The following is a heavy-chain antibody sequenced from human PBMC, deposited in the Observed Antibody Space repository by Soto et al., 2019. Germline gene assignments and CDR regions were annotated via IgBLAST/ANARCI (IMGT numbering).Heavy chain of an antibody. Sequence: LRLSCAASGFTFSSYAMSWVRQAPGKGLEWVSAISGSGGSTYYADSVKGRFTISRDNSKNTLYLQMNSLRAEDTAVYYCAKDLGSGSYYGLHYFDYWGQGTLVTVSS. J-gene: IGHJ4*02. CDR1: GFTFSSYA. CDR2: ISGSGGST. V-gene: IGHV3-23*01. D-gene: IGHD1-26*01. CDR3: AKDLGSGSYYGLHYFDY.